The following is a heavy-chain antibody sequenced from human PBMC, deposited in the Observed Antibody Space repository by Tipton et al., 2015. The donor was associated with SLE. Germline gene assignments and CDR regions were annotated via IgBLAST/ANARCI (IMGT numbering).Heavy chain of an antibody. CDR3: ARHHSLLRRFDP. CDR1: GVSISNYY. Sequence: TLSLTCNVSGVSISNYYWTWIRQPPGKGLEWIGYLYSGASTVYNPSLKSRVAISVDTSENQVSLKLRSVTAADTAVYFCARHHSLLRRFDPWGQGTLVTVSS. D-gene: IGHD5-12*01. CDR2: LYSGAST. V-gene: IGHV4-59*08. J-gene: IGHJ5*02.